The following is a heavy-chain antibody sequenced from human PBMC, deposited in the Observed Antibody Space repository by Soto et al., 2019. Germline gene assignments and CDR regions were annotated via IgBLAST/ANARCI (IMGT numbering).Heavy chain of an antibody. Sequence: SETLSLTCPVSGGSISSYYWSWIRQPPGKGLEWIGNIYHSGNTHYNPSLKSRLTISLVTSKNQFSLRLNSVTAADTAVYYCARGFGGYKNYYYYAVDVWGQGTAVTVSS. J-gene: IGHJ6*02. D-gene: IGHD2-15*01. CDR3: ARGFGGYKNYYYYAVDV. CDR1: GGSISSYY. CDR2: IYHSGNT. V-gene: IGHV4-59*12.